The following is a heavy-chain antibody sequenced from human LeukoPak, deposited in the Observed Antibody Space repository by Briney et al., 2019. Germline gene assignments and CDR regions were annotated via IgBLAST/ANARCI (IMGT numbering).Heavy chain of an antibody. CDR3: ASSYSEVLDY. D-gene: IGHD1-26*01. Sequence: GSLRLSCAASGFTFSDYYMSWIRQPPGKGLEWIGYIYYSGSTNYNPSLKSRVTISVDTAKNQFSLKLSSVTAADTAVYYCASSYSEVLDYWGQGTLVTVSS. CDR1: GFTFSDYY. CDR2: IYYSGST. V-gene: IGHV4-59*01. J-gene: IGHJ4*02.